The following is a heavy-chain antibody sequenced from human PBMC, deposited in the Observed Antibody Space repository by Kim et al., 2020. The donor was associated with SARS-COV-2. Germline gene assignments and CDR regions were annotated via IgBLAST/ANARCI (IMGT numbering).Heavy chain of an antibody. CDR3: ARERKYSSGSFDP. D-gene: IGHD6-19*01. V-gene: IGHV6-1*01. Sequence: YAVSVKSRITINPDTSKTQFSLQLNSVTPEDTAVYYCARERKYSSGSFDPWGQGTLVTVSS. J-gene: IGHJ5*02.